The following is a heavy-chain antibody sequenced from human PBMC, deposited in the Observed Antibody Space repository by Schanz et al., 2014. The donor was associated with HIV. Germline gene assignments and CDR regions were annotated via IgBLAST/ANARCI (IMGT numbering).Heavy chain of an antibody. J-gene: IGHJ4*02. V-gene: IGHV4-39*07. Sequence: QLQLQESGPGLVKPSETLSLTCTVSGGSISSSSYYWSWIRQSPGKGLEWIAEVNHSGDANHNPSLKGRLPISVDTPKNRLSPKLDSVPAADTAVYYCARAKWPPRNRHFDFWGQGNLVTVS. CDR3: ARAKWPPRNRHFDF. D-gene: IGHD5-12*01. CDR1: GGSISSSSYY. CDR2: VNHSGDA.